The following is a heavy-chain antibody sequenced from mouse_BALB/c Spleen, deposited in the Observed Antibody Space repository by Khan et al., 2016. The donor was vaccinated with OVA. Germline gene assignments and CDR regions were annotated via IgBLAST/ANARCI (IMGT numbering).Heavy chain of an antibody. CDR2: IFPNNGGT. V-gene: IGHV1S29*02. D-gene: IGHD1-2*01. CDR1: GYTFTDFN. Sequence: VQLQQSGPELVKPGASVKISCKASGYTFTDFNLDWVKQSHGKSLEWIGYIFPNNGGTGYNQKFKTKATLTVDNFSSTAYMELRSLTSEDSADYYGARSCYGSFGYWGQGTLVTVSA. J-gene: IGHJ3*01. CDR3: ARSCYGSFGY.